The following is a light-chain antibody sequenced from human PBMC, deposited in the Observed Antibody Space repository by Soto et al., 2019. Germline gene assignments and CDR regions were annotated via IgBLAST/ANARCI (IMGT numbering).Light chain of an antibody. Sequence: DIQMTQYPSSLSASVGDRVTITCQASQDVSNYSNWYQQKLGKAPKLLIYDASNLETGVPSRFSGSGSGTYFSFAISSLQPEDFATYYCQQYSNLITFGQGTRLEIK. CDR2: DAS. CDR3: QQYSNLIT. CDR1: QDVSNY. V-gene: IGKV1-33*01. J-gene: IGKJ5*01.